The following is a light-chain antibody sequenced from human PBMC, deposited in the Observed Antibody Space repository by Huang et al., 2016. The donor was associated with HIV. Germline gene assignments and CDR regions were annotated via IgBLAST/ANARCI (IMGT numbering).Light chain of an antibody. CDR1: QSVNNNF. CDR2: GAS. CDR3: HQYGDSRGT. V-gene: IGKV3-20*01. Sequence: EIVLTQSPGTLSLSPGERATLSCRARQSVNNNFLAWYQQKPGQAPRLLSYGASSRATGVPDRFSGSGSGTDFTLTISRLEPEDFAVYYCHQYGDSRGTFGQGTKVEIK. J-gene: IGKJ1*01.